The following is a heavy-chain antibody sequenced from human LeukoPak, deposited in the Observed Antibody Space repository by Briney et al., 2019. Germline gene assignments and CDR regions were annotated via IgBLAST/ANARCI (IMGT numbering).Heavy chain of an antibody. Sequence: PSETLSLTCAVSGGSISSGGYSWSWIRQPPGKGLEWIGYIYYSGSTNYNPSLKSRVTISVDTSKNQFSLKLSSVTAADTAVYYCARDAGANDYGDYGTFDYWGQGTLVTVSS. CDR1: GGSISSGGYS. V-gene: IGHV4-61*08. D-gene: IGHD4-17*01. CDR3: ARDAGANDYGDYGTFDY. CDR2: IYYSGST. J-gene: IGHJ4*02.